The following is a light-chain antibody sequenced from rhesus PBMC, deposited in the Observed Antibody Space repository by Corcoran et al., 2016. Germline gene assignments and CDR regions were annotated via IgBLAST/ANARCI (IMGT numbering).Light chain of an antibody. CDR1: QGITND. V-gene: IGKV1-25*01. CDR3: KHYYSTPYS. CDR2: EAS. J-gene: IGKJ2*01. Sequence: DIQMTQSPSSLSASVGDRVTITCRASQGITNDLAWYQQKPRETPKLLFYEASSLQSGIPSRLSGSGSGTDFTLTISSLQSEDFATYYCKHYYSTPYSFGQGTKVEIK.